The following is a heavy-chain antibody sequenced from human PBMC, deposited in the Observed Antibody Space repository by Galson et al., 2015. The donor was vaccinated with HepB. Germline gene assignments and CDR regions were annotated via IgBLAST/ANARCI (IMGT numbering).Heavy chain of an antibody. V-gene: IGHV1-69*13. D-gene: IGHD6-13*01. Sequence: SVKVSCKASGGTFSSYAISWVRQAPGQGLEWMGGIIPIFGTANYAQKFQGRVTITADESTNTAYMELSSLRSEDTAVYYCARDESSSWYFQYFQHWGQGTLVTVSS. J-gene: IGHJ1*01. CDR1: GGTFSSYA. CDR3: ARDESSSWYFQYFQH. CDR2: IIPIFGTA.